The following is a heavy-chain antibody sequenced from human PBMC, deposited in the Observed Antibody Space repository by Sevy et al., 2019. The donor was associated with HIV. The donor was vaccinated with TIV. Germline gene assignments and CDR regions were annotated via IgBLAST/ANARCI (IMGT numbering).Heavy chain of an antibody. V-gene: IGHV3-30*18. CDR2: ISYDGSNK. CDR3: AKGRDYWWPGDY. CDR1: GFTFSSYG. D-gene: IGHD2-8*02. Sequence: GGSLRLSCAASGFTFSSYGMHWVRQAPGKGLEWVAVISYDGSNKYYADSVKGRFTISRDNSKNTLYLQMNSLRAEDTAVYYCAKGRDYWWPGDYWGQGTLVTVSS. J-gene: IGHJ4*02.